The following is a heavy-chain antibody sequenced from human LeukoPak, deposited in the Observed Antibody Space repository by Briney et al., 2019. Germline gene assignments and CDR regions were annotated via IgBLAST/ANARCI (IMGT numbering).Heavy chain of an antibody. CDR1: GFTFSSYG. Sequence: GGSLRLSCAASGFTFSSYGMHWVRQAPGKGLEWVAVIWYDGSNKYYADSVKGRFTISRDNSKNTLYLQMNSLRAEDTAVYYCAKAQRVLWFRELFWFDPWGQGTLVTVSS. V-gene: IGHV3-33*06. CDR3: AKAQRVLWFRELFWFDP. CDR2: IWYDGSNK. D-gene: IGHD3-10*01. J-gene: IGHJ5*02.